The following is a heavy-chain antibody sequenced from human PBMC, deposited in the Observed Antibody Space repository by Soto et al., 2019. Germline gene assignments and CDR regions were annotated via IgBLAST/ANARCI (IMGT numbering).Heavy chain of an antibody. Sequence: GASVKVSCKASGYTFTSYDINWVRQATGQGLEWMGWMNPNSGNTGYAQKFQGRVTMTRNTSISTAYMELSSLRSEDTAVYYCALYYDIWSGSPRDFDYWGQGTLVTVSS. J-gene: IGHJ4*02. CDR3: ALYYDIWSGSPRDFDY. CDR1: GYTFTSYD. D-gene: IGHD3-3*01. V-gene: IGHV1-8*01. CDR2: MNPNSGNT.